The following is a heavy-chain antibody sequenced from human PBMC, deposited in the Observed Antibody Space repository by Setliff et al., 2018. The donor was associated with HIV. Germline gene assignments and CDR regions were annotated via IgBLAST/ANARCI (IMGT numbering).Heavy chain of an antibody. J-gene: IGHJ5*02. Sequence: KSSETLSLTCAVSGGAIDDINWWNWVRQSPGKGLEWIGEIYHSGTTNYNPSLKSRVTISVDKSKNQFSLKLTSVTAADMAVYYCARDQSIAARYLFDPWGQGTLVTVSS. CDR3: ARDQSIAARYLFDP. CDR2: IYHSGTT. D-gene: IGHD6-6*01. CDR1: GGAIDDINW. V-gene: IGHV4-4*02.